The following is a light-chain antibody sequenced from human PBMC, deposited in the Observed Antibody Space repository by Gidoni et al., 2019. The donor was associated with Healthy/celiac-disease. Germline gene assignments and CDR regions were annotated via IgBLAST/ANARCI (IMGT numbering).Light chain of an antibody. CDR2: GAS. CDR1: QSVSSSY. J-gene: IGKJ1*01. V-gene: IGKV3-20*01. Sequence: EIVLTQSPGTLSLSPGERATLSCNASQSVSSSYLAWYQQKPGQAPRLLSYGASSRATGIPDRVSGSGSGTDFTLTISRLEPEDFAVYYCQQYGSSPWTVGQXTKVEIK. CDR3: QQYGSSPWT.